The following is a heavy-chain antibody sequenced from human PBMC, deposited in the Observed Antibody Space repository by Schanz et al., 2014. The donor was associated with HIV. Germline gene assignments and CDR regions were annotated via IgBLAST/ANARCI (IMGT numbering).Heavy chain of an antibody. CDR1: GYTFTTYG. D-gene: IGHD7-27*01. CDR2: ISAYNGNT. J-gene: IGHJ5*02. CDR3: ARDGTELGYNWFDP. Sequence: QIQLVQSGAEVKKPGASVKVSCRASGYTFTTYGITWVRQAPGQGLEWMGWISAYNGNTKYAQKLQGRLTMTTDTSTSTAYMELRSLRSDDTAVYYCARDGTELGYNWFDPWGQGTLVTVSS. V-gene: IGHV1-18*01.